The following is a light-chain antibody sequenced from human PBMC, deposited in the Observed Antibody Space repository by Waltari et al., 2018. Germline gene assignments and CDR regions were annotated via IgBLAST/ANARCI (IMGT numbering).Light chain of an antibody. CDR2: AAS. CDR3: QQSYTAPYT. CDR1: ESTGKY. Sequence: DIQMTQSPSSLSASVGDRITITCRASESTGKYLNWYQQRPGKAPQLLIYAASNLRSGTPARFRGRGPETAFTLTISNLRPEDSATYYSQQSYTAPYTFGQGTHLEVK. J-gene: IGKJ2*01. V-gene: IGKV1-39*01.